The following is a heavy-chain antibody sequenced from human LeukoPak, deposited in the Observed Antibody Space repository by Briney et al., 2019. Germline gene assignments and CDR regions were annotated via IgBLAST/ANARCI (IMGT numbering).Heavy chain of an antibody. CDR3: ARIVSSGWYRIDY. CDR1: GFTFSSYW. Sequence: PGGSLRLSCAASGFTFSSYWMSWVRQAPGKGLEWVANTKQDGSDKYYVDFVKGRFTISRDNPKNSLYLQMNSLRAEDTAVYFCARIVSSGWYRIDYWGQGALVTVSS. J-gene: IGHJ4*02. CDR2: TKQDGSDK. V-gene: IGHV3-7*01. D-gene: IGHD6-19*01.